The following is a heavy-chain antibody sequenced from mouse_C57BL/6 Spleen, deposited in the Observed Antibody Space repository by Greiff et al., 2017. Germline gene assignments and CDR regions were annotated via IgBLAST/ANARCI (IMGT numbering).Heavy chain of an antibody. D-gene: IGHD1-1*01. CDR3: ARQGDYGSSFYAMDY. Sequence: EVQVVESGGGLVQPGGSLQLSCAASGFTFSDYGMHWVRQAPEKGLEWVAYISSGSSTLYYADTVKGRFTISRDNAKNTLFLQMTSLRSEDTAMYYCARQGDYGSSFYAMDYGGQGTSATVSS. CDR1: GFTFSDYG. V-gene: IGHV5-17*01. J-gene: IGHJ4*01. CDR2: ISSGSSTL.